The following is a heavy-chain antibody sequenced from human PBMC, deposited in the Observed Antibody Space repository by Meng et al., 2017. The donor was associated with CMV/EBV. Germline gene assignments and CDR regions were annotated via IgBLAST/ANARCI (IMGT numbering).Heavy chain of an antibody. V-gene: IGHV3-21*01. CDR2: ISSSSSYI. CDR3: AREGLWHYDFWSGPNYYYYGMDV. Sequence: GGSLRLSCAASGFTFSSYSMNWVRQAPGKGLEWVSSISSSSSYIYYADSVKGRFTISRDNAKNSLYLQMNSLRAEDTAVYYCAREGLWHYDFWSGPNYYYYGMDVWGQGTTVTVSS. D-gene: IGHD3-3*01. J-gene: IGHJ6*02. CDR1: GFTFSSYS.